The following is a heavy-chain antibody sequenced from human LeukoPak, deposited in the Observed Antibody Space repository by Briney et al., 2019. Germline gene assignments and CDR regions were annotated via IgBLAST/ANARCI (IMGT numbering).Heavy chain of an antibody. Sequence: GGSLRLSCAASGFTFRRMHWVRQDPGKGLVWVSYINPDGSNTNYADSVKGRFTISRDNSKNTLYLQMNSLRAEDTAIYYCAKEYTGTFSPFPSYFDDWGQGTLVTVSS. D-gene: IGHD1-26*01. CDR1: GFTFRR. CDR3: AKEYTGTFSPFPSYFDD. CDR2: INPDGSNT. V-gene: IGHV3-74*01. J-gene: IGHJ4*02.